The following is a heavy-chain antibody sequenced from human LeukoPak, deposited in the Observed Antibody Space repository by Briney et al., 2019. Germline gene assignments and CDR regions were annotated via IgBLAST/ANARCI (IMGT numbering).Heavy chain of an antibody. J-gene: IGHJ3*02. Sequence: PSETLSLTCTVSGGSISSYYWSWIRQPPGKGLEWIGFIYHRGSANYNPSLKSRVAISLDTSKNQFSLKLSSVTAADTAVYYCARDSESHAFDIWGQGTMVTVSS. CDR2: IYHRGSA. CDR3: ARDSESHAFDI. CDR1: GGSISSYY. V-gene: IGHV4-59*12.